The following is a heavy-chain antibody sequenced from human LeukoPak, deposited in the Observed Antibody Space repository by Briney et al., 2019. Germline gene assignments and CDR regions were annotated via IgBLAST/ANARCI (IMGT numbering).Heavy chain of an antibody. CDR1: GGSISSYY. J-gene: IGHJ4*02. CDR3: ARDRSCTNGVCYPGYLDY. Sequence: SETLSLTCTVSGGSISSYYWNWIRQPPGKELEWIGYISDSGSTNYNPSLKSRVTISVDTSKNQFSLRLSSVTAADTAVYYCARDRSCTNGVCYPGYLDYWGQGTLVTVSS. D-gene: IGHD2-8*01. CDR2: ISDSGST. V-gene: IGHV4-59*12.